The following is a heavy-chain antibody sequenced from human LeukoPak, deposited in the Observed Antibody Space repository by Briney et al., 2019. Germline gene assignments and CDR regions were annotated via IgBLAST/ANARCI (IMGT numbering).Heavy chain of an antibody. CDR2: ISPNGGST. CDR3: ARVETAMVNYFDY. J-gene: IGHJ4*02. V-gene: IGHV3-64*04. Sequence: GSLRLSCSASGFTFSAYAMHWVRQAPGKGLEYVSAISPNGGSTYYADSVKGRFTISRDNSKNTLYLQMNSLRAEDTAVYYCARVETAMVNYFDYWGQGTLVTVSS. CDR1: GFTFSAYA. D-gene: IGHD5-18*01.